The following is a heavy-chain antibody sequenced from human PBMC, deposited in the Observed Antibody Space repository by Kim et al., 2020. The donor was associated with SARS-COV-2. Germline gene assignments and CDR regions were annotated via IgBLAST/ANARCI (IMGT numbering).Heavy chain of an antibody. CDR1: GYTFTSYG. CDR2: ISAYNGNT. CDR3: ARDLDDGGDTRYCSGGSCYLELGWFDP. D-gene: IGHD2-15*01. J-gene: IGHJ5*02. Sequence: ASVKVSCKASGYTFTSYGISWVRQAPGQGLEWMGWISAYNGNTNYAQKLQGRVTMTTDTSTSTAYMELRSLRSDDTAVYYCARDLDDGGDTRYCSGGSCYLELGWFDPWGQGTLVTVSS. V-gene: IGHV1-18*01.